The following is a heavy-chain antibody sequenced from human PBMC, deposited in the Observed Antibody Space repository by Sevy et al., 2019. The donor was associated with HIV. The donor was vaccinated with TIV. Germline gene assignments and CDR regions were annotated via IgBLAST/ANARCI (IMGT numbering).Heavy chain of an antibody. CDR2: INHSGRT. Sequence: SETLSLTCAVYGGSFSGYYWSWIRQPPGKGLEWIGEINHSGRTNYNPSLKSRVTIPVETSKNQFSLRRSSVTAAETAMYYCAGENAWGRGYSWGQGTLVTVSS. CDR3: AGENAWGRGYS. J-gene: IGHJ4*02. V-gene: IGHV4-34*01. CDR1: GGSFSGYY. D-gene: IGHD1-26*01.